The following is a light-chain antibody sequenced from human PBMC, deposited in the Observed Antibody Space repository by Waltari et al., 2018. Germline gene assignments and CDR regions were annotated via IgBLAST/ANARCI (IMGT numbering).Light chain of an antibody. Sequence: DTQLSQFPSTLAASVGDRVTITCRAREAINKWLAWYQQKPGRAPKVLIYDASTLQSGVPSRFSGSGSGTEFTLTIDSLQPDDFAVYYCHQYHAWPPGRMFGQGTKVEMK. CDR1: EAINKW. CDR3: HQYHAWPPGRM. V-gene: IGKV1-5*01. J-gene: IGKJ1*01. CDR2: DAS.